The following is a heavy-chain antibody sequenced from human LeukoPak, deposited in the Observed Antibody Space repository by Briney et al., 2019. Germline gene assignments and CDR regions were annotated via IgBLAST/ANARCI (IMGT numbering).Heavy chain of an antibody. Sequence: PSETLSLTCTVSGGSISSGSYYWSWVRQPPGKGLEWIGRIIYTTGSTNYNPSLSSRVTMSVDTSKNQISLKLTYVTAADTAMYYCMRDGPSWGLLWGLGTLVTVSS. CDR3: MRDGPSWGLL. V-gene: IGHV4-61*02. CDR2: IIYTTGST. CDR1: GGSISSGSYY. J-gene: IGHJ4*02. D-gene: IGHD3-16*01.